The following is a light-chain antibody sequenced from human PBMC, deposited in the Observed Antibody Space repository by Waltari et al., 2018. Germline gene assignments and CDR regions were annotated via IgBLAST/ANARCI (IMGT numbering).Light chain of an antibody. V-gene: IGLV2-14*03. CDR3: SSYTRSDAWV. CDR1: SSDVGGYDH. Sequence: QSALTQPASVSGSPGQSITLPCSGTSSDVGGYDHVSWYQRHPGKAPKLMIYDVSKRPSGVSSRFSGSKSGTTASLTISGLQAEDEADYYCSSYTRSDAWVFGGGTKLTVL. CDR2: DVS. J-gene: IGLJ3*02.